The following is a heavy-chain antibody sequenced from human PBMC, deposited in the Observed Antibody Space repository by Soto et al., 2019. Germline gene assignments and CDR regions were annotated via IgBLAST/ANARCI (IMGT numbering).Heavy chain of an antibody. Sequence: GGSLRLSCAASGFTFSSYSMNWVRQAPGKGLEWVSSISSSSSYIYYADSVKGRFTISRDNAKNSLYLQMNSLRAEDTAVYYCARSLSRRPAARHDAFDIWGQGTMVTVSS. J-gene: IGHJ3*02. V-gene: IGHV3-21*01. CDR2: ISSSSSYI. D-gene: IGHD6-6*01. CDR1: GFTFSSYS. CDR3: ARSLSRRPAARHDAFDI.